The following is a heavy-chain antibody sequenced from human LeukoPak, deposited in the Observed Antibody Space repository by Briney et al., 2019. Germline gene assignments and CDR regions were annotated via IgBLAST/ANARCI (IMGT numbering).Heavy chain of an antibody. Sequence: ASVKVSCEASGYTFTGYYMHWVRQAPGQGLEWMGWINPNSGGTNYAQKFQGRVTMTRDTSISTAYMELSRLRSDDTAVYYCARGIPQYYYDSSGYYPDYFDYWGQGTLVTVSS. CDR3: ARGIPQYYYDSSGYYPDYFDY. D-gene: IGHD3-22*01. CDR2: INPNSGGT. V-gene: IGHV1-2*02. J-gene: IGHJ4*02. CDR1: GYTFTGYY.